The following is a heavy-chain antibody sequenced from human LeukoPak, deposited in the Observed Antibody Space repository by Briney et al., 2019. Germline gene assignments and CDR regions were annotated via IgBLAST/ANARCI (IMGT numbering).Heavy chain of an antibody. J-gene: IGHJ4*02. CDR3: ARDAPWIQLCLDY. CDR1: GFTFSSYG. V-gene: IGHV3-33*08. CDR2: IWYDGSNK. Sequence: GGSLRLSCAASGFTFSSYGMHWVRQAPGKGLEWVAVIWYDGSNKYYADSVKGRFTISRDNSKNTLYLQMNSLRAEDTAVYYCARDAPWIQLCLDYWGQGTLVTVSS. D-gene: IGHD5-18*01.